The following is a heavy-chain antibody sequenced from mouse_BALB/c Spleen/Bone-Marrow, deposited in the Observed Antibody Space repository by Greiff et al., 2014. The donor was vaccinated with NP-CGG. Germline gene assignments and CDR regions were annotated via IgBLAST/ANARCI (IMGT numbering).Heavy chain of an antibody. J-gene: IGHJ4*01. CDR3: ARITTATGAMDY. V-gene: IGHV2-9*02. Sequence: VKLVESGPGLVAPSQSLSITCTVSGFSLTTYGVHWVRQPPGKGLEWLGVLWADGSTNYNSALMSRLSISKDNSKSQVFLKINSLQTDDTAMYYCARITTATGAMDYWGQGTSVTVSS. CDR1: GFSLTTYG. CDR2: LWADGST. D-gene: IGHD1-2*01.